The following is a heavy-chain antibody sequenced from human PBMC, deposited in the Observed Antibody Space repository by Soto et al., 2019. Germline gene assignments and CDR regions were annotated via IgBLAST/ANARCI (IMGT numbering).Heavy chain of an antibody. V-gene: IGHV1-69*19. J-gene: IGHJ4*02. D-gene: IGHD3-10*01. CDR3: AREVQVHTPAFVY. Sequence: QVQLVQSGAEMKKPGSSVKVSCQSSGGTFNTYAMNWVRQAPGQGPEWMGDISPMFGAANYAPKFQCRVTITADESTGTSYMQLSSLTSEATALYFCAREVQVHTPAFVYWGQGTLVTVSS. CDR1: GGTFNTYA. CDR2: ISPMFGAA.